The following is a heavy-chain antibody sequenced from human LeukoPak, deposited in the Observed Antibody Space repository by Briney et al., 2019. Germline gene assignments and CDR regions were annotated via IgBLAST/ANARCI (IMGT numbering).Heavy chain of an antibody. D-gene: IGHD3-9*01. V-gene: IGHV3-23*01. Sequence: PGGSLRLSCAASGFAFTNNAMTWVRQPPGKGLQWVSTIRGPGGGGTTYYADSVKGRFSISRDNSKNTLYLQMDSLRAEDTAIYYCAKDRGLYDILTGYDDAFDIWGQGTMVTVSS. J-gene: IGHJ3*02. CDR2: IRGPGGGGTT. CDR3: AKDRGLYDILTGYDDAFDI. CDR1: GFAFTNNA.